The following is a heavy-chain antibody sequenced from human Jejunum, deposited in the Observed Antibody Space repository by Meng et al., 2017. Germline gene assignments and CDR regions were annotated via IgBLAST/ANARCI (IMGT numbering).Heavy chain of an antibody. CDR1: GYSFSDYY. J-gene: IGHJ4*02. D-gene: IGHD6-13*01. Sequence: QVQLMQAGAEVKTPGASVKVSCKASGYSFSDYYMHWVRQAPGQGLQWRGQINPHKGDTHYAQRFQGGVTMTRDKSIRTVYMGLRRQTSEDTAVYFCARERGDSNSWNYWGQGTLVTVSS. V-gene: IGHV1-2*06. CDR2: INPHKGDT. CDR3: ARERGDSNSWNY.